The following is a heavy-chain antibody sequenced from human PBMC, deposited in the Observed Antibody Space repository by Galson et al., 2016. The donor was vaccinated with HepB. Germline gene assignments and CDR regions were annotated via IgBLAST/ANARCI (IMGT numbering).Heavy chain of an antibody. Sequence: SLRLSCAVSAFPFSSHAMGWVRQAPGEGLEWVSVVRTTDVRSGFKTSYADSVRGRFTVSRDDPGNTLFLQMNSLRVTDTAVYYCARLCCGGGGCYPRPYYFDFWGHGIPVTVSS. V-gene: IGHV3-23*01. CDR3: ARLCCGGGGCYPRPYYFDF. CDR2: VRTTDVRSGFKT. D-gene: IGHD2-21*01. CDR1: AFPFSSHA. J-gene: IGHJ4*01.